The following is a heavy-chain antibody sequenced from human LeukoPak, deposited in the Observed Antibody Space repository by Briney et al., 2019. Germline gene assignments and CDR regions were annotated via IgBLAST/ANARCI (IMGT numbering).Heavy chain of an antibody. CDR1: GYTFTSYD. CDR2: MNPNSGNT. Sequence: ASVKVSCKASGYTFTSYDINWVRQATGRGLEWMGWMNPNSGNTGYAQKFQGRVTMTRNTSISTAYMELSSLRSEDTAVYYCARGRVRRGDYYGFWGQGSLVTVSS. J-gene: IGHJ4*02. D-gene: IGHD3-10*01. V-gene: IGHV1-8*01. CDR3: ARGRVRRGDYYGF.